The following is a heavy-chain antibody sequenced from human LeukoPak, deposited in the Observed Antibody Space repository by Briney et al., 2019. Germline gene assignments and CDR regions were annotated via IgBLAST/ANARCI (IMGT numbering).Heavy chain of an antibody. CDR2: ISGTGSYT. Sequence: PGGSLRLSCAASGFPFSTYAMSWVRQAPGKGLEWVSGISGTGSYTYYADSVKGRFTISRDNSKNTLYLQMNGLRADDAAVYYCAKGRNSYPRSFDYWGQGTLVTVSS. D-gene: IGHD3-16*02. CDR1: GFPFSTYA. CDR3: AKGRNSYPRSFDY. J-gene: IGHJ4*02. V-gene: IGHV3-23*01.